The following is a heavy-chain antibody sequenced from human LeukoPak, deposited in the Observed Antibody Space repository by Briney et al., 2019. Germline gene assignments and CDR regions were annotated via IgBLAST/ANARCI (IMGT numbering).Heavy chain of an antibody. CDR3: ATAPLTTYYYYSSGYYPKFFQH. CDR1: GFTFSTYS. V-gene: IGHV3-48*02. J-gene: IGHJ1*01. D-gene: IGHD3-22*01. CDR2: ISSSGGTI. Sequence: GGSLRLSCAASGFTFSTYSMNWVRQAPGKGLEWVSYISSSGGTIYYADSVKGRFTISRDSVKNSLYLQMNSLRDEDTPVYCCATAPLTTYYYYSSGYYPKFFQHWGQGTLVTVSS.